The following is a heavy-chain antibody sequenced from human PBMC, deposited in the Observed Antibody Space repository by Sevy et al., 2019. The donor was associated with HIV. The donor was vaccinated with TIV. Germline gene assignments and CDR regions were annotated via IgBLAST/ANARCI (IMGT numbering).Heavy chain of an antibody. V-gene: IGHV3-11*01. CDR2: ISSSGSTI. CDR1: GFTFSDYY. CDR3: ARGGIAAADPTYYYYYGMDV. J-gene: IGHJ6*02. Sequence: GGSLRLSCAASGFTFSDYYMSWIRQAPGKGLEWVSYISSSGSTIYYAGSVKGRFTISRDNAKNSLYLQMNSLRADDTSVYYCARGGIAAADPTYYYYYGMDVWGQGTTVTVSS. D-gene: IGHD6-13*01.